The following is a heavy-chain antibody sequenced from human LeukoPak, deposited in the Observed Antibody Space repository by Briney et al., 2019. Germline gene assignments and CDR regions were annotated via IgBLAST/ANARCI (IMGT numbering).Heavy chain of an antibody. CDR1: GFTFSSYA. CDR2: ISYDGSNK. J-gene: IGHJ2*01. D-gene: IGHD3-22*01. V-gene: IGHV3-30-3*01. CDR3: ARDDSSGYSSNWYFDL. Sequence: GRSLRLSCAASGFTFSSYAMHWVRQAPGKGLEWVAVISYDGSNKYYADSVKGRFTISRDNSKNTLYLQMNSLRAEDTAVFYCARDDSSGYSSNWYFDLWGRGTLVTVSS.